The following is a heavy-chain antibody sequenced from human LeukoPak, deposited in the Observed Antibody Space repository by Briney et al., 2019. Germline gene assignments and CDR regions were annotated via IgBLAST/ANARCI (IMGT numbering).Heavy chain of an antibody. Sequence: EASVKVSCKASGYTFTGYYIHWVRQAPGQGLEWMGWLNPNSGGTNYAQKFQGRVTLTRDTSISTAYMELSRLRSDDTAVYYCAVLGSPVGWSAQWLGLFVDYWGQGTLVTVSS. CDR3: AVLGSPVGWSAQWLGLFVDY. D-gene: IGHD6-19*01. CDR2: LNPNSGGT. V-gene: IGHV1-2*02. J-gene: IGHJ4*02. CDR1: GYTFTGYY.